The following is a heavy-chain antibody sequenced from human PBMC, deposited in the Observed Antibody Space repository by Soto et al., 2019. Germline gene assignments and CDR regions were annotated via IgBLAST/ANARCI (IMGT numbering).Heavy chain of an antibody. Sequence: ASVKVSCKASGYTFTSYYMHWVLQAPGQGLEWMGIINPSGGSTSYAQKFQGRVTMTRDTSTSTVYMELSSLRSEDTAVYYCARGPGVLRFLEWLPGSVWGQGTLVTVS. CDR1: GYTFTSYY. J-gene: IGHJ4*02. D-gene: IGHD3-3*01. CDR2: INPSGGST. CDR3: ARGPGVLRFLEWLPGSV. V-gene: IGHV1-46*03.